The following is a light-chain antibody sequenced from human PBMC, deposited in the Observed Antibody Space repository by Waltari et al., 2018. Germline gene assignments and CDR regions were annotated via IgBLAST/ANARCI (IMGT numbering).Light chain of an antibody. CDR3: QRRSDWPPSIT. J-gene: IGKJ5*01. V-gene: IGKV3-11*01. CDR2: DAS. CDR1: QSVGKF. Sequence: EVVLTQSPVTLSLSPGVRATLSCRASQSVGKFLAWYQKKPGQAPRLLINDASNSATGIPVTFSGSGSGTDFTLTISSVQPEDFALDFCQRRSDWPPSITFGQGTRLEI.